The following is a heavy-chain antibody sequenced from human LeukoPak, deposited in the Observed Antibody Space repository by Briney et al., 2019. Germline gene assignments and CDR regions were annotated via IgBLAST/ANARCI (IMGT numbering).Heavy chain of an antibody. Sequence: GGFLRLSCAASGFIFSDYYMTWIRQAPGKGLDWISYISGDSSNTIYADSVRGRFTVSRDNAKNSLYLQMNSLRAEDTAIYYCARLHSIAAAGTYDYWGQGTLVTVSS. D-gene: IGHD6-13*01. J-gene: IGHJ4*02. CDR3: ARLHSIAAAGTYDY. V-gene: IGHV3-11*06. CDR2: ISGDSSNT. CDR1: GFIFSDYY.